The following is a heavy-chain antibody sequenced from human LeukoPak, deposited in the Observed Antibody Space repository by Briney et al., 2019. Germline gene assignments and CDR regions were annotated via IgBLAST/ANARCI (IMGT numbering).Heavy chain of an antibody. CDR1: GFTFDEYG. V-gene: IGHV3-20*04. CDR2: INWNGGST. Sequence: GGSLRLSCAASGFTFDEYGMSWVRQAPGKGLEWVSGINWNGGSTGYADSVKGRFTIYRDNAKNSLYLQMNSLRAEDTALYYCARDRADGIVGANNAFDIWGQGTMVTVSS. D-gene: IGHD1-26*01. J-gene: IGHJ3*02. CDR3: ARDRADGIVGANNAFDI.